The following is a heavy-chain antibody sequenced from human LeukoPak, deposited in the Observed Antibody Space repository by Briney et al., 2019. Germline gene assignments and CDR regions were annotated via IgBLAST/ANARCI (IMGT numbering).Heavy chain of an antibody. CDR1: RFSFSSYG. V-gene: IGHV3-33*01. CDR2: IWFDGSEK. J-gene: IGHJ4*02. CDR3: ARAMSYYFDY. Sequence: GGSLRLSCAASRFSFSSYGMHWVRLAPGKGLEWVGLIWFDGSEKYYAESVKGRLTISRDNSKNTVYLQVNSLRAEDTAVYHCARAMSYYFDYWGPGTLVTVSS. D-gene: IGHD3-10*01.